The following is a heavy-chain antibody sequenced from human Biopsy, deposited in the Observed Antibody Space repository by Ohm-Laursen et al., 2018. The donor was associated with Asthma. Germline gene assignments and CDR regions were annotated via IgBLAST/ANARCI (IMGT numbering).Heavy chain of an antibody. D-gene: IGHD6-19*01. J-gene: IGHJ6*02. CDR1: GGTFSNFA. V-gene: IGHV1-69*13. CDR2: IMTVFGTT. Sequence: SVKVSCKTPGGTFSNFAISWVRQAPGQGLEWLGGIMTVFGTTNYAQRFQGRVTITADESTSTAYMEATSLRSEDTAIYYCARCQVGYSSGWSLLLKKIYYSGMDVWGQGTAVTVSS. CDR3: ARCQVGYSSGWSLLLKKIYYSGMDV.